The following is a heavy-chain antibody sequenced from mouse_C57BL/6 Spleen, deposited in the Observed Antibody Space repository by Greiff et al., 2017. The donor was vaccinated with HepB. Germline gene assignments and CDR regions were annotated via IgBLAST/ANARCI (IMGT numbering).Heavy chain of an antibody. V-gene: IGHV2-5*01. D-gene: IGHD1-1*01. Sequence: QVQLQQSGPGLVQPSQSLSITCTVSGFSLTSYGVHWVRQSPGKGLEWLGVIWRGGSTDYNAAFMSRLSITKDNSKSQVFFKMNRLQADDTDIYYCAKTASTVVAPYAMDYWGQGTSVTVSS. CDR2: IWRGGST. J-gene: IGHJ4*01. CDR1: GFSLTSYG. CDR3: AKTASTVVAPYAMDY.